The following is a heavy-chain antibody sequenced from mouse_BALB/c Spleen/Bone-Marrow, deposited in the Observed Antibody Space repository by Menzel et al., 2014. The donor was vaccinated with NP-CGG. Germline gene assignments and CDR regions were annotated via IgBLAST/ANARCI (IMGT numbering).Heavy chain of an antibody. CDR1: GHTFTDYW. J-gene: IGHJ3*01. CDR2: IDTSDSYT. Sequence: VQLQQSGAELVMPGASVKMSCNASGHTFTDYWMHWVKQRPGQGLEWIGAIDTSDSYTSYNQKFKGKATLTVDESSSTAYMQLSSLTSEGSAVYYCARSDYRYDPFAYWGQGTLVTVSA. D-gene: IGHD2-14*01. CDR3: ARSDYRYDPFAY. V-gene: IGHV1-69*01.